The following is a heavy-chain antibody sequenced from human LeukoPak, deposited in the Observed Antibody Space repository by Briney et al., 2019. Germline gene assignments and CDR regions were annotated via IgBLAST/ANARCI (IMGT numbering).Heavy chain of an antibody. V-gene: IGHV4-30-4*01. CDR1: GSSISSGDYY. Sequence: PSQTLSLTCTVSGSSISSGDYYWSWIRQPPGKGLERIGYIYYSGSTYYNPSLKSRVTISVDTSKNQFSLKLSSVTAADTAVYYCARDLLNEGNHLDYWGQGTLVTVSS. D-gene: IGHD4-23*01. CDR2: IYYSGST. J-gene: IGHJ4*02. CDR3: ARDLLNEGNHLDY.